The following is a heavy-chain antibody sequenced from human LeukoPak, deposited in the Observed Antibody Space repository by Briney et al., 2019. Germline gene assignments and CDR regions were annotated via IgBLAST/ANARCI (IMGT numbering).Heavy chain of an antibody. J-gene: IGHJ6*03. V-gene: IGHV4-39*07. D-gene: IGHD3-3*01. CDR1: GGSISSSNYY. CDR2: IYYSGST. CDR3: ARDRPKRYDFWSGYWVGENYYYYYMDV. Sequence: PSETLSPTCTVSGGSISSSNYYWGWIRQPPGKGLEWIGSIYYSGSTYYNPSLKSRVTISVDTSKNQFSLKLSSVTAADTAVYYCARDRPKRYDFWSGYWVGENYYYYYMDVWGKGTTVTVSS.